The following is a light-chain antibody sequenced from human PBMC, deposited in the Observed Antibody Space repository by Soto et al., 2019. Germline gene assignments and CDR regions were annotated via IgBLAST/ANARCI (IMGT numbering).Light chain of an antibody. CDR3: QQYGDLPWT. V-gene: IGKV3-20*01. Sequence: ALTQSPGTLSSSPGERATLSCRASQSVSSNYLAWYQQKPGQAPRLLIYGASSRATGIPGRFSGSGSGTDFTLTIDRLESEDFAVYFCQQYGDLPWTFGQGTKVDIK. J-gene: IGKJ1*01. CDR2: GAS. CDR1: QSVSSNY.